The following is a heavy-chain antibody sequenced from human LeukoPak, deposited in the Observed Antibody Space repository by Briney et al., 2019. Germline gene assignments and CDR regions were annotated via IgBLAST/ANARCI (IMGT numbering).Heavy chain of an antibody. D-gene: IGHD2-15*01. V-gene: IGHV4-34*01. Sequence: SETLSLTCAVFGGSFSDYYWSWIRQPPGKGLEWIGEINHSGSTNYNPSLKSRVTISVDTSKNQFSLKLSSATAADTAVYYCARGVLNIVVVVAATIRNFKFDPWGQGTLVTVSS. J-gene: IGHJ5*02. CDR1: GGSFSDYY. CDR2: INHSGST. CDR3: ARGVLNIVVVVAATIRNFKFDP.